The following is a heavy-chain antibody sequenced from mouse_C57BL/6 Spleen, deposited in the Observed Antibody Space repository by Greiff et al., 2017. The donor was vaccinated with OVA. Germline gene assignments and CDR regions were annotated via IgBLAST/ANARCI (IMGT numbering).Heavy chain of an antibody. V-gene: IGHV1-4*01. CDR3: ASTRTTVIDY. J-gene: IGHJ2*01. CDR2: INPSSGYT. CDR1: GYTFTSYT. Sequence: QVLVKQSGAELARPGASVKMSCKASGYTFTSYTMHWVQQRPGQGLEWIGYINPSSGYTKYNQKFKDTATLTADKSSSTAYMQLSSLTSEDSAVYYCASTRTTVIDYWGQGTTLTVSS. D-gene: IGHD1-1*01.